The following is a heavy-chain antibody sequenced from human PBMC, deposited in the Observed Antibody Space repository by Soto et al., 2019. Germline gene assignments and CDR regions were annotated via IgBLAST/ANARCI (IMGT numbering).Heavy chain of an antibody. J-gene: IGHJ4*02. V-gene: IGHV4-31*03. CDR2: IYYSGST. Sequence: SETLSLTCTVSGGSISSGGYYWSWIRQHPGKGLEWIGYIYYSGSTYYNPSLKSRVTISVDTSKNQFSLKLSPVTAADTAVYYCARGGGIAAAGTFDYWGQGTLVTVS. CDR1: GGSISSGGYY. CDR3: ARGGGIAAAGTFDY. D-gene: IGHD6-13*01.